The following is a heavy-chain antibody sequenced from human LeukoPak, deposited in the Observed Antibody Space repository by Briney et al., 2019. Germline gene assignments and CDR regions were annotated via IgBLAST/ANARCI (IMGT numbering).Heavy chain of an antibody. Sequence: GGSLRLSCAASGFTLSNYWMHWARQAPGKGLVWVSRINSDGSSTKYADSVKGRFTISRDNAINTLYLQITSLRAEDTAVDYCARGKADILLDWGQGTLVTVSS. CDR2: INSDGSST. V-gene: IGHV3-74*01. J-gene: IGHJ4*02. CDR1: GFTLSNYW. CDR3: ARGKADILLD. D-gene: IGHD2/OR15-2a*01.